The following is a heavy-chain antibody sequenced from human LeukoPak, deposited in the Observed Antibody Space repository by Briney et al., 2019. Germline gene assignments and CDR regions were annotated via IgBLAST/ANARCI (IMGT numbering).Heavy chain of an antibody. CDR1: GYSFTSYG. Sequence: ASVKVSCKASGYSFTSYGISWVRQAPGQGLEWMGWISAYNGNTNYAQKLQGRVTMTTDTSTSTAYMELRSLRSDDTAVYYCARDGEVTGTTGLLFGWGQGTLVTVSS. V-gene: IGHV1-18*01. J-gene: IGHJ4*02. D-gene: IGHD1-20*01. CDR2: ISAYNGNT. CDR3: ARDGEVTGTTGLLFG.